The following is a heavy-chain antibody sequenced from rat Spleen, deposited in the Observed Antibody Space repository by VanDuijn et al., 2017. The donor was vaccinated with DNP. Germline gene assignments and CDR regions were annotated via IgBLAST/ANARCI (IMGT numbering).Heavy chain of an antibody. J-gene: IGHJ2*01. CDR2: ISYEGSRT. V-gene: IGHV5-22*01. CDR1: GFTFSDYY. D-gene: IGHD1-10*01. Sequence: EVQLVEAGGGLVQPGRSLKLSCAASGFTFSDYYMAWVRQAPKKGLEWVASISYEGSRTHYGDSVKGRFTISRDNEKSTLYLQMNSLRSEDTATFYCARHDITTFYYFDYWGQGVMVTVSS. CDR3: ARHDITTFYYFDY.